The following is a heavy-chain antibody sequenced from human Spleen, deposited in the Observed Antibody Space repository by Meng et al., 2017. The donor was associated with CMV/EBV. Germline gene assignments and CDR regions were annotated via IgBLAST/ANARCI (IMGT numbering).Heavy chain of an antibody. Sequence: AMSWVRQAPGKGLDWVSLISWDGGTTYYADSVKGRFTISRDNSKNSLYLQMSSLRTEDTALYYCAKEASNYDFWSGYYTGGLDPWGQGTLVTVSS. CDR2: ISWDGGTT. CDR1: A. CDR3: AKEASNYDFWSGYYTGGLDP. J-gene: IGHJ5*02. V-gene: IGHV3-43*02. D-gene: IGHD3-3*01.